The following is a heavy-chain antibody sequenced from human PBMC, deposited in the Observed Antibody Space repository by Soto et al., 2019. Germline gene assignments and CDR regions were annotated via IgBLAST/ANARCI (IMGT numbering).Heavy chain of an antibody. CDR3: ARLLTEGVTYREDAFDI. CDR2: ISTYNGKT. Sequence: ASVKVSCKASGYTFTSHGISWVRQAPGQGLEWMGWISTYNGKTDYSQKFQGRVTMTADTRTTTGYMELRSLRSDDTAIYYCARLLTEGVTYREDAFDICGPGPKVTVSS. CDR1: GYTFTSHG. D-gene: IGHD3-9*01. J-gene: IGHJ3*02. V-gene: IGHV1-18*01.